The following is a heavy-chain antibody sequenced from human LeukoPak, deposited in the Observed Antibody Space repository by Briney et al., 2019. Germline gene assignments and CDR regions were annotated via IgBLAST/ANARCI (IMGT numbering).Heavy chain of an antibody. Sequence: SETLSLTCTVSGGSISSYYWSWIRQPPGKGLEWIGYIYYSGRTNYNPSLKSRVTISVDTSKNHISLRLSSVTAADTAVYYCARDAYSYGLGCFVPWGQGTLVTVSS. J-gene: IGHJ5*02. V-gene: IGHV4-59*01. CDR1: GGSISSYY. D-gene: IGHD5-18*01. CDR2: IYYSGRT. CDR3: ARDAYSYGLGCFVP.